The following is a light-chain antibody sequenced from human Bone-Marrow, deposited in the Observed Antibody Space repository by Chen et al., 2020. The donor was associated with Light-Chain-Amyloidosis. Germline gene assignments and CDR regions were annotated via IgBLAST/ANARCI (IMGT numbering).Light chain of an antibody. J-gene: IGLJ3*02. CDR2: DDS. Sequence: SYVLTQPSSVSVAPGQTATIACGGNNIGSTSVHWYQQTPGQAPLLVVYDDSDRPSGIPERLSGSNSGNTATLTNSRVEAGDEADYYWQVWDRSSDRPVFGGGTKLTVL. V-gene: IGLV3-21*02. CDR3: QVWDRSSDRPV. CDR1: NIGSTS.